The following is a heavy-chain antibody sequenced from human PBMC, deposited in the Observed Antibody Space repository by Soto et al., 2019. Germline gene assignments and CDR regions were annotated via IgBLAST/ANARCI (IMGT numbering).Heavy chain of an antibody. V-gene: IGHV3-33*01. CDR2: IWYDGSNK. J-gene: IGHJ4*02. CDR3: ARGLRFLEWLDY. CDR1: RFTFSSYG. D-gene: IGHD3-3*01. Sequence: QVQLVESGGGVVQPGRSLRLSCAASRFTFSSYGMHWVRQAPGKGLEWVAVIWYDGSNKYYADSVKGRFTISRDNSKNTLYLQMNSLRAEDTAVYYCARGLRFLEWLDYWGQGTLVTVSS.